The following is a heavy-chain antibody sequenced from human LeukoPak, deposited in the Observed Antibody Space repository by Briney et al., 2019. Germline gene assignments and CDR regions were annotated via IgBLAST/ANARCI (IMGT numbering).Heavy chain of an antibody. J-gene: IGHJ6*04. V-gene: IGHV3-30*03. CDR3: ARVYDFWSGYVDEDV. D-gene: IGHD3-3*01. CDR2: ISYDGSNE. CDR1: GFIFSSYG. Sequence: GGSLRLSCAASGFIFSSYGMSWVRQAPGKGLEWVAIISYDGSNEYYADSVKGRFTISRDNSKNTLYLQMNSLRAADTAVYYCARVYDFWSGYVDEDVWGKGTTVTVSS.